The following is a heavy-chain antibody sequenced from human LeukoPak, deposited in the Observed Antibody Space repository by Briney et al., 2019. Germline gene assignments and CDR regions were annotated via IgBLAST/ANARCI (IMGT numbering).Heavy chain of an antibody. J-gene: IGHJ6*03. Sequence: GGSLRLSCAASGFTFSSHAMHWVRQAPGKGLEWVAVISYDGSNKYYADSVKGRFTISRDNSKNTLYLQMNSLRAEDTAVYYCAKDGPADFWSGLNYYYMDVWGQGTLVTVSS. D-gene: IGHD3-3*01. CDR2: ISYDGSNK. CDR3: AKDGPADFWSGLNYYYMDV. CDR1: GFTFSSHA. V-gene: IGHV3-30*04.